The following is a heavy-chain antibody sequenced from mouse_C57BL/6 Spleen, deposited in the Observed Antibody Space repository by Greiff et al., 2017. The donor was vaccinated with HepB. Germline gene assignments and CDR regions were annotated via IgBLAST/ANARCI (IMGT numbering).Heavy chain of an antibody. CDR1: GYTFTNYW. CDR3: ARNDYDYWYFDV. V-gene: IGHV1-63*01. D-gene: IGHD2-4*01. CDR2: IYPGGGYT. Sequence: VKLQESGAELVRPGTSVKMSCKASGYTFTNYWIGWAKQRPGHGLEWIGDIYPGGGYTNYNEKFKGKATLTADKSSSTAYMQFSSLTSEDSAIYYCARNDYDYWYFDVWGTGTTVTVSS. J-gene: IGHJ1*03.